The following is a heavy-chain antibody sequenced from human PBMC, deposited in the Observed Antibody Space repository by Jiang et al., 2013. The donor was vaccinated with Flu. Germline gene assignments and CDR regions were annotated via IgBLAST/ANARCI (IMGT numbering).Heavy chain of an antibody. Sequence: QLLESGGGLVQPGRSLRLSCAASGFTFDDYAMHWVRQAPGKGLEWVSGISWNSGSIGYADSVKGRVTISRDNAKNSLYLQMNSLRAEDTALYYCAKDIQGFGFGDHYYYGMDVWGQGTTVTVSS. D-gene: IGHD3-10*01. CDR3: AKDIQGFGFGDHYYYGMDV. J-gene: IGHJ6*02. CDR1: GFTFDDYA. V-gene: IGHV3-9*01. CDR2: ISWNSGSI.